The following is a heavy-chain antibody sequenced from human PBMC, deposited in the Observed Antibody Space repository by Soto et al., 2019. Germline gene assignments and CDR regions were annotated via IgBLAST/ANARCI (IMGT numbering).Heavy chain of an antibody. CDR3: ARDKGCTNGVCYSGYYGMDV. CDR1: GGPISSYY. J-gene: IGHJ6*02. Sequence: SETLSLTCTVSGGPISSYYWSWIRQPAGKGLEWIGRIYTSGSTNYNPSLKSRVTMSVDTSKNQFSLKLSSVTAADTAVYYCARDKGCTNGVCYSGYYGMDVWGQGTTVTVSS. V-gene: IGHV4-4*07. D-gene: IGHD2-8*01. CDR2: IYTSGST.